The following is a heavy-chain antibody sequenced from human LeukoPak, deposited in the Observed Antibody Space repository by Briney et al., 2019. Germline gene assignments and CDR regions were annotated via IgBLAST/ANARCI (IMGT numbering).Heavy chain of an antibody. CDR1: GGSISSSSYY. J-gene: IGHJ6*03. CDR2: IYYSGST. V-gene: IGHV4-39*07. D-gene: IGHD5-18*01. Sequence: SETLSLTCTVSGGSISSSSYYWGWIRQPPGKGLEWIGSIYYSGSTYYNPSLKSRVTISVDTSKNQFSLKLSSVTAADTAVYYCAREESQSSGYSYGLPIYYYYMDVWGKGTTVTVSS. CDR3: AREESQSSGYSYGLPIYYYYMDV.